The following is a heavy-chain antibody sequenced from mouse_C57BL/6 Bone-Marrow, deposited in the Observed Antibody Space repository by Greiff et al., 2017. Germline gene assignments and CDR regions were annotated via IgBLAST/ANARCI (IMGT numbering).Heavy chain of an antibody. CDR3: ASYYDAMDY. V-gene: IGHV2-2*01. Sequence: QVQLQQSGPGLVQPSQSLSITCTVPGFSLPSSGVHWVRQSPGKGLEWLGVIWDGGSTDYNAAFISRLSISKDNSKSQVFFKMNSLQADDTAIYYCASYYDAMDYWGQGTSVTVSS. CDR1: GFSLPSSG. CDR2: IWDGGST. J-gene: IGHJ4*01.